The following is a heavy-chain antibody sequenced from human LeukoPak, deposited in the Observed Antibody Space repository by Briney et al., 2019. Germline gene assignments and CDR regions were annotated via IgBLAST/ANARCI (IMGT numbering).Heavy chain of an antibody. CDR1: GFTFSSYW. CDR2: INSDGSST. Sequence: PGGSLRLSCAASGFTFSSYWMHWVRQAPGKGLVWVSRINSDGSSTSYADSVKGRFTISRDKAKNTLYLQMNSLRAEDTAVYYCARDRGGSSWDDAFDIWGQGTMVTVSS. CDR3: ARDRGGSSWDDAFDI. V-gene: IGHV3-74*01. D-gene: IGHD6-13*01. J-gene: IGHJ3*02.